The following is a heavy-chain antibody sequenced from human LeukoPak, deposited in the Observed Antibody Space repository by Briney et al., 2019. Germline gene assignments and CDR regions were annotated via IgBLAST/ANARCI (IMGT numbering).Heavy chain of an antibody. D-gene: IGHD2-2*02. CDR1: GYTFTSYD. J-gene: IGHJ5*02. CDR3: ARGDIVVLPAGIPHNWFDP. V-gene: IGHV1-2*02. Sequence: ASVNVSCKASGYTFTSYDINWVRQAPGQGLEWMGWINPNSGGANYAQKFQGRVTMTRDTSISTAYMELSRLRSDDTAVYYCARGDIVVLPAGIPHNWFDPWGQGTLVTVSS. CDR2: INPNSGGA.